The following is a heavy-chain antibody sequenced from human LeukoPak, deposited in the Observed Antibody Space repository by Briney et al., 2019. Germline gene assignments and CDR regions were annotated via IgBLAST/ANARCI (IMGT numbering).Heavy chain of an antibody. CDR2: IWYDGSNK. V-gene: IGHV3-33*01. Sequence: GRSLRLSCAASGFTFSSYGMHWVRQAPGKGLEWVALIWYDGSNKYYADSVKGRLTISRDNSKNTLYLQMNSLRAEDTAVYYCARVDMRCSGGSCYSDGMDVWGQGTTVTVSS. D-gene: IGHD2-15*01. J-gene: IGHJ6*02. CDR3: ARVDMRCSGGSCYSDGMDV. CDR1: GFTFSSYG.